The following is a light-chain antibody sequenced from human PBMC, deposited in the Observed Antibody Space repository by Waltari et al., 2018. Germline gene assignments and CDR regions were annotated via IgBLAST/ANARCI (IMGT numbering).Light chain of an antibody. Sequence: DIQMTQSPSSLSPSVGDRVIITCRASQGINTYLAWFQQKPGKAPKSLIYAASTLQRGVSSNFSGSGSGTDFTLTISSLQPEDCATYYCQQYNTYPPTFGGGTRVEI. J-gene: IGKJ4*01. CDR2: AAS. V-gene: IGKV1-16*02. CDR3: QQYNTYPPT. CDR1: QGINTY.